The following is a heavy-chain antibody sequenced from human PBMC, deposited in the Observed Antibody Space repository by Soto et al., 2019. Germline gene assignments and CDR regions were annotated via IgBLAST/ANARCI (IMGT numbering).Heavy chain of an antibody. Sequence: SGPTLVNPTQTLTLACTFSGFSLSTSGMGVGWIRQPPGKALEWLALIYWNDDKRYSPSLKSRLTITKDTSKNQVVLTMTNMDPVDTATYYCAHSPFYDSSGYPDYWGQGTLVTVSS. V-gene: IGHV2-5*01. D-gene: IGHD3-22*01. CDR2: IYWNDDK. J-gene: IGHJ4*02. CDR1: GFSLSTSGMG. CDR3: AHSPFYDSSGYPDY.